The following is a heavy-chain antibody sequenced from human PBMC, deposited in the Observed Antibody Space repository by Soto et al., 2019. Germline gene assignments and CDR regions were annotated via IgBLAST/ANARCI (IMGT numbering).Heavy chain of an antibody. D-gene: IGHD2-2*01. CDR1: GYTFASYG. CDR3: ARDRGYCSSTSCYYYYYYYGMDV. CDR2: IIAYNGNT. Sequence: ASVKFSCKASGYTFASYGIIWLRQAPGQGLEWMGLIIAYNGNTNYAQKLQGRVTMTTYTSTSTAYMELRSLRSDHTAVYYCARDRGYCSSTSCYYYYYYYGMDVWGHGTTVTVSS. J-gene: IGHJ6*02. V-gene: IGHV1-18*04.